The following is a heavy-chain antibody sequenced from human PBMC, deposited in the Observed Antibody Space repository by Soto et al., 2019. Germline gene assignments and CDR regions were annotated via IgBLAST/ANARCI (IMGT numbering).Heavy chain of an antibody. CDR3: TRRYNWNDYYFDP. Sequence: LXLTCTISGGSIRFNSYYWSLILQTPGKGLEWVGSSYYSGTSYFNPALKGRVTISVDTSTNQFSLRLTSVTAADTAVYYCTRRYNWNDYYFDPWGQGTLVTVSS. CDR1: GGSIRFNSYY. D-gene: IGHD1-20*01. V-gene: IGHV4-39*01. J-gene: IGHJ5*02. CDR2: SYYSGTS.